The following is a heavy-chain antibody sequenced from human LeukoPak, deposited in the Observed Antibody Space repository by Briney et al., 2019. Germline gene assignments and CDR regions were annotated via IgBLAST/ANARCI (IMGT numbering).Heavy chain of an antibody. J-gene: IGHJ4*02. CDR1: GDFISTYY. CDR2: IRERGST. Sequence: SETLSLTCTVSGDFISTYYWSWLRQSPGKGLEWIGYIRERGSTNHNPSLKSRVTMSVDTSKNQFSLKLTSVTAADTAVYFCARSPRTVTTIFDYWGQGTLVTVSS. CDR3: ARSPRTVTTIFDY. D-gene: IGHD5-12*01. V-gene: IGHV4-59*01.